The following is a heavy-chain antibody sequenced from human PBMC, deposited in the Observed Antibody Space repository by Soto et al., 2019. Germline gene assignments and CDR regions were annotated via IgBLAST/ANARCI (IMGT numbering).Heavy chain of an antibody. CDR3: AMSYYDSSGYQQFDY. Sequence: SETLSLTCTVSGGSVSSGSYYWSWIRQPPGKGLEWIGYIYYSGSTNYNPSLKSRVTISVDTSKNQFSLKLSSVTAADTAVYYCAMSYYDSSGYQQFDYWGQGTLVTVS. D-gene: IGHD3-22*01. J-gene: IGHJ4*02. V-gene: IGHV4-61*01. CDR1: GGSVSSGSYY. CDR2: IYYSGST.